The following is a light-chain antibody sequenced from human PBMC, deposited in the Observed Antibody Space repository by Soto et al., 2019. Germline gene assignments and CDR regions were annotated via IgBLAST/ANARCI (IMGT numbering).Light chain of an antibody. J-gene: IGKJ3*01. V-gene: IGKV1-12*01. CDR3: QQTDSFPVT. Sequence: DIQMTQSPFSVSASVGDRVTITCRASQGISTWLVWYQQRPGKAPKVLIYSASTLQSGVPSRFSGSGSGTDFTLTISSLQPEDFATYYCQQTDSFPVTFGPGTKVESK. CDR1: QGISTW. CDR2: SAS.